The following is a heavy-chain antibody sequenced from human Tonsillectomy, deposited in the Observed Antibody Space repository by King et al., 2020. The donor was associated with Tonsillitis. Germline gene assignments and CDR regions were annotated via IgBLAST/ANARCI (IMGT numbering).Heavy chain of an antibody. J-gene: IGHJ3*02. CDR1: GFTFSNYG. V-gene: IGHV3-33*08. Sequence: QLVQSGGGVVQPGRSLRLSCAASGFTFSNYGMHWVRQAPGKGLEWVAVIWYDGSNKYYADSVKGRFTISRDNSKNTLYLQMNSLRAEDTAVYYCARDRAPVEMGSLLVNDAFAIWGQGTMVTVSS. CDR3: ARDRAPVEMGSLLVNDAFAI. D-gene: IGHD1-26*01. CDR2: IWYDGSNK.